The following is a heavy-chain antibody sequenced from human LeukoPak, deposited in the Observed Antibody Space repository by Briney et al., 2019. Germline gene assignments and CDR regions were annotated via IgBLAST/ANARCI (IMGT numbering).Heavy chain of an antibody. V-gene: IGHV1-18*04. CDR2: ISAYNGNT. J-gene: IGHJ6*04. CDR1: GYTFTSYG. CDR3: ARDQEGSGSYWPKYYYYGMDV. D-gene: IGHD3-10*01. Sequence: GASVTVSCKASGYTFTSYGISWVRQAPGQGLEWMGWISAYNGNTNYAQKLQGRVTMTTDTSTSTAYMELRSLRSDDTAVYYCARDQEGSGSYWPKYYYYGMDVWGKGTTVSVPS.